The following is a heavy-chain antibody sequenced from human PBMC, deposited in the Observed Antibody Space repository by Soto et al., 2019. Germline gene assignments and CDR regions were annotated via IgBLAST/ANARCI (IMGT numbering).Heavy chain of an antibody. Sequence: EVQLLESGGGLVKPGGSLRLSCAASGFTFRSYTMNWVRQAPGKGLEWVSSISDSGDFISYADSVKGRFTISRDNAKNSLYLQMNSLRAEDTAVYYCARDQRPNRERYFGYWGQGTLVTVSS. CDR1: GFTFRSYT. V-gene: IGHV3-21*01. J-gene: IGHJ4*02. D-gene: IGHD3-16*02. CDR2: ISDSGDFI. CDR3: ARDQRPNRERYFGY.